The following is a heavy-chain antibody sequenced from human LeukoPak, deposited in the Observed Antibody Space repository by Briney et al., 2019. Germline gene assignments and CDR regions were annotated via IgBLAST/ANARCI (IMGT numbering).Heavy chain of an antibody. J-gene: IGHJ6*02. V-gene: IGHV4-39*07. CDR2: INHSGST. Sequence: SETLSLTCTVSGGSISSGDYYWSWIRQPPGKGLEWIGEINHSGSTNYNPSLKSRVTISVDTSKNQFSLKLSSVTAADTAVYYCARDYYYDRYGMDVWGQGTTVTVSS. CDR3: ARDYYYDRYGMDV. D-gene: IGHD3-22*01. CDR1: GGSISSGDYY.